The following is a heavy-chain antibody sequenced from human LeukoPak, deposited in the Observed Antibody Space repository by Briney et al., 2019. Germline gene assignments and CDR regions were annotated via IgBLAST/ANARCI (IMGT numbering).Heavy chain of an antibody. CDR3: ARRQYSSSSYDAFDI. V-gene: IGHV4-59*02. CDR2: IYYSGST. Sequence: PGGSLRLSCAASGFTVSTNYMSWIRQPPGKGLEWIGYIYYSGSTNYNPSLKSRVTISVDTSKNQFSLKLSSVTAADTAVYYCARRQYSSSSYDAFDIWGQGTMVTASS. D-gene: IGHD6-6*01. CDR1: GFTVSTNY. J-gene: IGHJ3*02.